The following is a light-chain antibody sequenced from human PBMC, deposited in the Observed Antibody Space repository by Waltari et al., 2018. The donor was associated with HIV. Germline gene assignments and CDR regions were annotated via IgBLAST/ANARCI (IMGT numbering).Light chain of an antibody. CDR1: AFSTPY. J-gene: IGLJ2*01. CDR2: KDS. CDR3: QSSDKNIKSVV. Sequence: SFVLTQPPSLSVSPGQTASSPCPGAAFSTPYLSWYQQKAGQGPLLIIYKDSGRPSGVPERFSASRSGTTVTLTINGVLAEDEADYYCQSSDKNIKSVVFGGGTKLTVL. V-gene: IGLV3-25*03.